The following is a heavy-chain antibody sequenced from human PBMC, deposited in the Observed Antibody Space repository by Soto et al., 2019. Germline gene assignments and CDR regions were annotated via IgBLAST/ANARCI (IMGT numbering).Heavy chain of an antibody. CDR3: ARDLEYYDSSAFDY. V-gene: IGHV3-30-3*01. CDR1: GFTFSSYA. CDR2: ISYDGSNK. D-gene: IGHD3-22*01. Sequence: GGSLRLSCAASGFTFSSYAMHWVRQAPGKGLEWVAVISYDGSNKYYADSVKGRFTISRDNSKNTLYLQMNSLRAEDTAVYYCARDLEYYDSSAFDYRGQRTLVTVSS. J-gene: IGHJ4*02.